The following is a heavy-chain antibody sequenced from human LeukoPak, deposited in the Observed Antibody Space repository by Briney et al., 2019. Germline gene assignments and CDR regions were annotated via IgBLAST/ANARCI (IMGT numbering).Heavy chain of an antibody. CDR1: GFTFSSYE. Sequence: PGGSLRLSCAASGFTFSSYEMNWVRQAPGKGLEWVSYISSSGSTIYYADSVKGRFTISRDNAKNSLYLQMNSLRAEDTAVYYCARDTAPSGAFDIWGQGTMVTVSS. V-gene: IGHV3-48*03. CDR3: ARDTAPSGAFDI. CDR2: ISSSGSTI. D-gene: IGHD3-3*01. J-gene: IGHJ3*02.